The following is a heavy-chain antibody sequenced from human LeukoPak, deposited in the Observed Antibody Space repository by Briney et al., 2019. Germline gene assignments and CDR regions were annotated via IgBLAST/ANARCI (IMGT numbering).Heavy chain of an antibody. Sequence: ASVKVSCKASGCTFTGYYMHWVRQAPGQGLEWMGWINPNSGGTNYAQKFQGRVTMTRDTSISTAYMELSRLRSDDTAVYYCARDTLTDDAFDIWGQGTVVTISS. CDR1: GCTFTGYY. V-gene: IGHV1-2*02. CDR3: ARDTLTDDAFDI. D-gene: IGHD7-27*01. J-gene: IGHJ3*02. CDR2: INPNSGGT.